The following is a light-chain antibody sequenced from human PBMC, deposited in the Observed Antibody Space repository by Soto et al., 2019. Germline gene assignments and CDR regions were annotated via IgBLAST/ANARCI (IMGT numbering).Light chain of an antibody. V-gene: IGKV3-20*01. J-gene: IGKJ5*01. CDR3: QQYANSPIT. CDR1: QSVGSD. CDR2: GVS. Sequence: EIVLTQSPGTLSLSPGERATLSCRASQSVGSDLAWYQQKPGQAPRLLIYGVSSRASGIPDRFFGSGSGTDFTLTINRLEPEDFAVYYCQQYANSPITFGQGTRLEIK.